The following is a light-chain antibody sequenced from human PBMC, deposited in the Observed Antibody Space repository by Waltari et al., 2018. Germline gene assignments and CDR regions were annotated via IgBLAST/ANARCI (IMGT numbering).Light chain of an antibody. J-gene: IGLJ3*02. Sequence: QTVVTQEASFSVSPGGEVTLTCGLTSGSVSTSSYPGWYQQTPGQPPRALIYNTNPRSPGVPDRFSGSILGNKAALTITGAQTDDECDYYCVLYMGSGIWMFGGGTKLTVL. V-gene: IGLV8-61*01. CDR3: VLYMGSGIWM. CDR2: NTN. CDR1: SGSVSTSSY.